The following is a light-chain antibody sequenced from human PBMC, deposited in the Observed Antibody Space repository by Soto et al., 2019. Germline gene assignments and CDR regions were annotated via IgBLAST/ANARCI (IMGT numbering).Light chain of an antibody. CDR2: RSD. CDR3: AAWDDSLRGVV. J-gene: IGLJ2*01. V-gene: IGLV1-47*01. Sequence: QSVLTQPPSASGTPGQRVTISCSGSRSNIGGGSVYWYYQLPGTAPKLLIYRSDQRPSGVPDRFSGSRSGTSASLAISGLRSADEADYYCAAWDDSLRGVVFGGGTKLTVL. CDR1: RSNIGGGS.